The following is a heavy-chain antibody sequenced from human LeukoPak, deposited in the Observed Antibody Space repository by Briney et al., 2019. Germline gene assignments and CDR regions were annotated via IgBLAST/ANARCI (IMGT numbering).Heavy chain of an antibody. CDR1: GGSISSYY. CDR2: IYYSGST. V-gene: IGHV4-59*01. Sequence: SETLSLTCTVSGGSISSYYWSRIRQPPGKGLEWIGYIYYSGSTNYNPSLKSRVTISVDTSKNQFSLKMSSMTAADTAVYYCATAKGSVAGLIDYWGQGTLVTVSS. J-gene: IGHJ4*02. D-gene: IGHD6-19*01. CDR3: ATAKGSVAGLIDY.